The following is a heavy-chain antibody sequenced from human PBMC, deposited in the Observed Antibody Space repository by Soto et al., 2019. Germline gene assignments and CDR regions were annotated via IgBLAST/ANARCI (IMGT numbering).Heavy chain of an antibody. CDR1: GYSLTELS. Sequence: QVQLVQSGAEVRKPGASVKVSCKVSGYSLTELSIHWVRQAPGKGPEWMGGFDPEDGEIKFAQNFQGRVTMTEDRPTDRAYMELSSRGSEETAIYYCATGRQDLVNVYYCDLWGQGTLVTVSS. CDR3: ATGRQDLVNVYYCDL. V-gene: IGHV1-24*01. J-gene: IGHJ4*02. D-gene: IGHD2-15*01. CDR2: FDPEDGEI.